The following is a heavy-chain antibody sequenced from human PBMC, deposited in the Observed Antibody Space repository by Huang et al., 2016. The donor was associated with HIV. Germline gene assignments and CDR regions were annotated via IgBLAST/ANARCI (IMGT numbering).Heavy chain of an antibody. Sequence: QVQLVESGGGVVQPGRSLRLSCAASGFTYITYAMHWVRQAPGKGLEGVADISYDENNKYYAESGTGLFTISRDNPKHTVHLQMNSLVTEDTAVYSCATELIDQWLVRAVEYWGQGTLVVVSS. CDR2: ISYDENNK. D-gene: IGHD6-19*01. CDR1: GFTYITYA. CDR3: ATELIDQWLVRAVEY. J-gene: IGHJ4*02. V-gene: IGHV3-30-3*01.